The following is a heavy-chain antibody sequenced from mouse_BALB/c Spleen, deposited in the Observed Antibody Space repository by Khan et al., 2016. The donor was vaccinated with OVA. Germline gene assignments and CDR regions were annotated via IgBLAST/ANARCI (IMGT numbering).Heavy chain of an antibody. J-gene: IGHJ3*01. CDR2: ISSGGSYT. CDR3: TRLAYYYNSEGFAY. Sequence: EVELVESGGDLVKPGGSLKLSCATSGFTFSTYGMSWVRQTPDKRLEWVAAISSGGSYTYYPGSVKGRFTISRDNANNTLYPQMSSLKSEDTAIYYCTRLAYYYNSEGFAYWGQGTLVTVSA. D-gene: IGHD1-1*01. CDR1: GFTFSTYG. V-gene: IGHV5-6*01.